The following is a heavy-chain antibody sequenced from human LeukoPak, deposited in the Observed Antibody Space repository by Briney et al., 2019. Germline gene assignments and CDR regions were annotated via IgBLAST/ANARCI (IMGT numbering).Heavy chain of an antibody. V-gene: IGHV1-2*02. Sequence: RASVKVSCKASGYTFTGYYMHWVRQAPGQGLEWMGWINPNSGGTNYAQKFQGRVTMTRDTSNSTAYMELSRLRSDDTAVYYCARAATDHPFDYWGQGTLVTVSS. J-gene: IGHJ4*02. CDR1: GYTFTGYY. CDR2: INPNSGGT. D-gene: IGHD1-14*01. CDR3: ARAATDHPFDY.